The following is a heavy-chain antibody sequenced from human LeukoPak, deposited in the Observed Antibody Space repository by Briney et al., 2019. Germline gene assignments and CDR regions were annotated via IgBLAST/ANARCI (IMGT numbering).Heavy chain of an antibody. J-gene: IGHJ4*02. D-gene: IGHD3-9*01. CDR1: GYTLTELS. V-gene: IGHV1-24*01. CDR2: FDPEDGET. CDR3: ATDGHYDILTGYYR. Sequence: ASVKVSCKVSGYTLTELSMHWVRQAPGKGLEWMGGFDPEDGETIYAQKFQGRVTMTEDTSTDTAYMELSSLRSEDTAVYYCATDGHYDILTGYYRWGQGTLVTVSS.